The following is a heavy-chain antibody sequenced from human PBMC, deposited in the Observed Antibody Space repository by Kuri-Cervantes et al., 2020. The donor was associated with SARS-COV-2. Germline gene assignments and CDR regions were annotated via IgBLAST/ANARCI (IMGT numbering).Heavy chain of an antibody. J-gene: IGHJ5*02. D-gene: IGHD3-3*01. Sequence: GESLKISCAASGFTFSSYWMSWVRQAPGKGLEWVANIKQDGSGKYYVDSVKGRFTISRDNAKNSLYLQMNSLRAEDTAVYYCARGSLTIFGVVIMDGGDNWFDPWGQGTLVTVSS. CDR2: IKQDGSGK. CDR3: ARGSLTIFGVVIMDGGDNWFDP. CDR1: GFTFSSYW. V-gene: IGHV3-7*04.